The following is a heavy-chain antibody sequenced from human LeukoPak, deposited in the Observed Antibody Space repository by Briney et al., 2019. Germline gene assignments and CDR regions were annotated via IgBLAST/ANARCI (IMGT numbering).Heavy chain of an antibody. V-gene: IGHV1-69*06. CDR2: IIPIFGTA. CDR3: ARGGSGSYSYQAWFDP. Sequence: SVKVSCKASGGTFSSYAISWVRQAPGQGLEWMGGIIPIFGTANYAQKFQGRVTITADKSTSTAYMELSSLRSEDTAVYYCARGGSGSYSYQAWFDPWGQGTLVTVSS. CDR1: GGTFSSYA. J-gene: IGHJ5*02. D-gene: IGHD1-26*01.